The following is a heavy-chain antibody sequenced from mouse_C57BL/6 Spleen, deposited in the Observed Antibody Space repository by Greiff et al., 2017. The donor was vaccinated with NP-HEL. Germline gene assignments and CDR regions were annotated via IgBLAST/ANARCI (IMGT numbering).Heavy chain of an antibody. CDR3: ARITTVGDFDY. CDR2: IWSGGST. V-gene: IGHV2-2*01. D-gene: IGHD1-1*01. Sequence: QVQLKQSGPGLVQPSQSLSITCTVSGFSLTSYGVHWVRQSPGKGLEWLGVIWSGGSTDYNAAFISRLSLSKYNSKSRVFFKMNRLQADDTAIYYCARITTVGDFDYWGQGTTLTVSS. J-gene: IGHJ2*01. CDR1: GFSLTSYG.